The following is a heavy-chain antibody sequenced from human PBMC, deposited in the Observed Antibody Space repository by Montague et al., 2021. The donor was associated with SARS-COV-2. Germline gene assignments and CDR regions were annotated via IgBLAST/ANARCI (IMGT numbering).Heavy chain of an antibody. CDR1: GGSFSGYY. Sequence: SETLSLTCAVSGGSFSGYYWSWIRQPPGKGLEWIGEINHSGSTNXNPSLKSRVTISVDTSKNQFSLKLSSVTAADTAVYYCARDRYSSSWYGQKYYFDYWGQGTLVTVSS. V-gene: IGHV4-34*01. D-gene: IGHD6-13*01. J-gene: IGHJ4*02. CDR2: INHSGST. CDR3: ARDRYSSSWYGQKYYFDY.